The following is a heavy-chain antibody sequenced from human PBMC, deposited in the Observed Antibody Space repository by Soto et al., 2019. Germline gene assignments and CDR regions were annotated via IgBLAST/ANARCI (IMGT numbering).Heavy chain of an antibody. CDR1: GFIFSTYS. D-gene: IGHD1-7*01. CDR2: ITASGGTT. Sequence: EVKLLESGGGLVQPGGSLRLSCAASGFIFSTYSMTWVRQAPGKGLEWVAHITASGGTTYYADSVKGRFTTSRDTSRNTLYLQMNSLRAEDSALYYCAKCLQAYWNYDAHHVWGQGTMVTVSS. CDR3: AKCLQAYWNYDAHHV. J-gene: IGHJ3*01. V-gene: IGHV3-23*01.